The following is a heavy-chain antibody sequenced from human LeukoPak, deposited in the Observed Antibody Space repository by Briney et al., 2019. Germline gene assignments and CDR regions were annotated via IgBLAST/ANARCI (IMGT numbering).Heavy chain of an antibody. J-gene: IGHJ4*02. Sequence: GGSLRLSCAASGFTFSSYAMSWVRQAPGKGLEWVSAISGSGGSTYYADSVKGRFTISRDNSKNTLFLQMNSLRAEDTAVYYCAKDTYYDSSGYIDYWGQGTLVTVSS. CDR1: GFTFSSYA. CDR2: ISGSGGST. V-gene: IGHV3-23*01. CDR3: AKDTYYDSSGYIDY. D-gene: IGHD3-22*01.